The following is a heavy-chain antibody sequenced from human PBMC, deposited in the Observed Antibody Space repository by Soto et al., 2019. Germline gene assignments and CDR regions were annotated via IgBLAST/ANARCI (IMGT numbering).Heavy chain of an antibody. CDR2: IIPIFGTA. CDR1: GGTFSSYA. Sequence: QVQLVQSGAEVKKPGSSVKVSCKASGGTFSSYAISWVRQAPGQGLEWMGGIIPIFGTANYAQKFQGRVTITADESTSTAYMELSSLRSEDTAVYYCASSRYCSSTSCYTHGGWFDPWGQGTLVTVA. CDR3: ASSRYCSSTSCYTHGGWFDP. D-gene: IGHD2-2*02. J-gene: IGHJ5*02. V-gene: IGHV1-69*01.